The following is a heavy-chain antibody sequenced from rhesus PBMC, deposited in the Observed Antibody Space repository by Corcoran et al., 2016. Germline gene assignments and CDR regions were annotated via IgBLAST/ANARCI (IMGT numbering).Heavy chain of an antibody. CDR2: LSYTGGGT. Sequence: EVQLVESGGGLAEPGGSLRLSCAASGFSFSYYSMYWVRQAPGKGLEWVSGLSYTGGGTYYADSVKGRFTISRENAKNTLYLQMDSLRGEDTAVYYCARAGWGSNYWGQGVLVTVSS. CDR1: GFSFSYYS. CDR3: ARAGWGSNY. V-gene: IGHV3S18*01. D-gene: IGHD7-45*01. J-gene: IGHJ4*01.